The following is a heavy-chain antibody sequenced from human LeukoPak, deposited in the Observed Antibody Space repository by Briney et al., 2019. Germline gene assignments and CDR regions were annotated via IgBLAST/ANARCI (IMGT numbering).Heavy chain of an antibody. Sequence: GASVKVSCKASGYTFTDYDINWVRQAAGQGLEWMGWMNPNSGNTGYTQKFQGRVTMTRNTSISTAYMELSNLRSEDTAVYYCARAELRYFDWPPGDYWGQGTLVTVSS. CDR1: GYTFTDYD. CDR2: MNPNSGNT. CDR3: ARAELRYFDWPPGDY. J-gene: IGHJ4*02. V-gene: IGHV1-8*01. D-gene: IGHD3-9*01.